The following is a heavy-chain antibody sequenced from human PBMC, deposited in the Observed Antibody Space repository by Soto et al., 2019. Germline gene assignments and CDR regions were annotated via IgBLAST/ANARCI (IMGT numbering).Heavy chain of an antibody. J-gene: IGHJ5*02. CDR2: ISSSSSYI. Sequence: SGGSLRLSCAASGFTFSSYSMNWVRQAPGKGLEWVSSISSSSSYIYYADSVKGRFTISRDNAKNSLYLQMNSLRAEDTAVYYCARVLAIAARAFSTWGQGTLVTVSS. V-gene: IGHV3-21*01. D-gene: IGHD6-6*01. CDR3: ARVLAIAARAFST. CDR1: GFTFSSYS.